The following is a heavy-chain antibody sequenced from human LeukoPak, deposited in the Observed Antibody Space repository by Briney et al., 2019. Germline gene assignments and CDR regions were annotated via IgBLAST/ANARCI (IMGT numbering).Heavy chain of an antibody. D-gene: IGHD5-18*01. CDR1: GFTFSSYE. J-gene: IGHJ4*02. CDR2: ISSSDRTT. Sequence: GGSLTLSCAASGFTFSSYEMKWLRQAPGKGLEWVSYISSSDRTTYYADSVKGRFTISGDNAKNSLYLQMNSLRAEDTAVYYCARESGYSYGCFDYWGQGTLVTVSS. CDR3: ARESGYSYGCFDY. V-gene: IGHV3-48*03.